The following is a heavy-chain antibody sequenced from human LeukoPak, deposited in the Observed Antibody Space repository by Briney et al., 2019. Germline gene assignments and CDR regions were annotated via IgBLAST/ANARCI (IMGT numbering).Heavy chain of an antibody. V-gene: IGHV4-34*01. CDR1: GGSFSGYY. CDR2: INHSGST. J-gene: IGHJ4*02. Sequence: PSETLSLTCAVYGGSFSGYYWSWIRQPPGKGLEWIGEINHSGSTNYNPSLKSRVTISVDTSKNQFSLKLSSVTAADTAVYYCARRSRTGGPYYFDYWGQGTLVTVSS. D-gene: IGHD3/OR15-3a*01. CDR3: ARRSRTGGPYYFDY.